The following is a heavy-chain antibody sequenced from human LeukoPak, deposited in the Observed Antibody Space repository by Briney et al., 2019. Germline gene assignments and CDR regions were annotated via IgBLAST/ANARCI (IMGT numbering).Heavy chain of an antibody. V-gene: IGHV4-34*01. D-gene: IGHD4-17*01. CDR2: IHYSGSA. CDR1: GGSFSGYY. CDR3: ARGPRDDYGSRFDY. J-gene: IGHJ4*02. Sequence: KSSETLSLTCAVYGGSFSGYYWTWIRQPPGKGLEWIGEIHYSGSATYNPSLKSRVTISVDTSKNQFSLKLSSETAADTAVYYCARGPRDDYGSRFDYWGQGTLVTVSS.